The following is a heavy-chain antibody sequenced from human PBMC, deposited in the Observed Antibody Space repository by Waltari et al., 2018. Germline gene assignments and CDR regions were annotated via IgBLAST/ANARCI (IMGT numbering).Heavy chain of an antibody. V-gene: IGHV3-48*04. CDR2: ISSSSSTI. CDR3: ARAEWYYYYMDV. Sequence: EVQLVESGGGLVQPGGSLRLSCAASGFTFSSYSMNWVRQAPGKGLEWVSYISSSSSTIYYADSVKGRFTISRDNAKNSLYLQMNSLRAEDTAVYYCARAEWYYYYMDVWGKGTTVTVSS. CDR1: GFTFSSYS. D-gene: IGHD3-3*01. J-gene: IGHJ6*03.